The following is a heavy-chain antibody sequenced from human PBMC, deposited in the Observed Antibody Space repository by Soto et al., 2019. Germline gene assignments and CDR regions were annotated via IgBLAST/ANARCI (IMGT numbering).Heavy chain of an antibody. D-gene: IGHD5-18*01. CDR2: INPNSGGT. CDR3: ARDGAGGYSYGYWNWFDP. J-gene: IGHJ5*02. CDR1: GYTFTGYY. Sequence: RASVKVSCKASGYTFTGYYMHWVRQAPGQGLEWMGWINPNSGGTNYAQKFQGRVTMTRDTSISTAYMELSRLRSDDTAVYYCARDGAGGYSYGYWNWFDPWGQGTLVTVSS. V-gene: IGHV1-2*02.